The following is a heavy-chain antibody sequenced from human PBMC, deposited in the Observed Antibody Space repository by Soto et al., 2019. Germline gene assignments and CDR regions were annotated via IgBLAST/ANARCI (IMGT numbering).Heavy chain of an antibody. CDR3: AREGYSGYDRPPDY. Sequence: EVQLVESGGGLVKPGGSLRLSCAASGFTFSSYSMNWVCQAPGKGLEWVSSISSSSSYIYYADSVKGRFTISRDNAKNSLYLQMNSLRAEDTAVYYCAREGYSGYDRPPDYWGQGTLVTVSS. CDR1: GFTFSSYS. CDR2: ISSSSSYI. J-gene: IGHJ4*02. V-gene: IGHV3-21*01. D-gene: IGHD5-12*01.